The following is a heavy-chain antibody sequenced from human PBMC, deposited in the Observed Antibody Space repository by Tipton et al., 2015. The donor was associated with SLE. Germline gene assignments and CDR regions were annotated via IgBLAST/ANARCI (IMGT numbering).Heavy chain of an antibody. CDR2: IYYSGST. V-gene: IGHV4-59*11. Sequence: TLSLTCTVSGASISSHYRSWIRQPPGKGLEWIGYIYYSGSTNYNPSLTSRVTISVDTSKNQFSLKLSSVTAADTAVYYCARIRFPHESGKGDYWGQGTLVTVSS. CDR1: GASISSHY. CDR3: ARIRFPHESGKGDY. J-gene: IGHJ4*02. D-gene: IGHD1-26*01.